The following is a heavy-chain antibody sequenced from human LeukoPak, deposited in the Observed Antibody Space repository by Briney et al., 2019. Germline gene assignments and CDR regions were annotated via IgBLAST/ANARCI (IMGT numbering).Heavy chain of an antibody. CDR2: ISGSGGST. D-gene: IGHD3-22*01. J-gene: IGHJ4*02. CDR1: GFTFSSYA. CDR3: AKNTMIVVVERGGIIDY. V-gene: IGHV3-23*01. Sequence: GGSLRLSCAASGFTFSSYAMSWVRQAPGKGLEWVSAISGSGGSTYYADSVKGRFTISRDNSKNTLYLQMNSLRAEDTAVYYCAKNTMIVVVERGGIIDYWGQGTLVTVSS.